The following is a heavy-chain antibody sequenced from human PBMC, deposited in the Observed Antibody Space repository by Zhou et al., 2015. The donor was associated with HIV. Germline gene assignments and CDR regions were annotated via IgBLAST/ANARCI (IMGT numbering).Heavy chain of an antibody. CDR3: AKGEGHCVDNTCFRYFDA. Sequence: QVQLVESGGGLVKPGGSLRLSCAASGFSFSDYYMTWIRQAPGQGLEWISIIGIRDDNTYYEDSVRGRFKISRDNSRNTLYLQMDSLRVEDTAVYYCAKGEGHCVDNTCFRYFDAWGKGSLVTVSS. CDR2: IGIRDDNT. D-gene: IGHD2-15*01. CDR1: GFSFSDYY. V-gene: IGHV3-11*01. J-gene: IGHJ5*02.